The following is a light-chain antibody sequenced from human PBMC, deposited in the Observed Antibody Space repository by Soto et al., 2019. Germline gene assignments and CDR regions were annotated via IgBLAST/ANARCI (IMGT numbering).Light chain of an antibody. J-gene: IGKJ3*01. CDR1: QSVSSN. CDR2: GAS. V-gene: IGKV3-15*01. Sequence: EIVMTQSPATLSVSPGERATLSCRASQSVSSNLAWYQQKPGQAPRLLIYGASTRAPGIPARFSGSGSGTEFTLTISSLQSGDFAVYYCQQYNNWPFTFGPGTKVDIK. CDR3: QQYNNWPFT.